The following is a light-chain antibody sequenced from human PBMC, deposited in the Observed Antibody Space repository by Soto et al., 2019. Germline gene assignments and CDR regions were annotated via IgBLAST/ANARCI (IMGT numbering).Light chain of an antibody. CDR1: TSHVGRYNY. CDR3: SSYSSGTFYV. CDR2: EVY. J-gene: IGLJ1*01. V-gene: IGLV2-14*01. Sequence: SAMTQPASVYGYPGQSITISCTGTTSHVGRYNYVSWYQQHPGKAPKLMIYEVYDRPSGVSNRFSGSKSGNTASLTLSGLQAEEEADYYCSSYSSGTFYVFGTGTKVTVL.